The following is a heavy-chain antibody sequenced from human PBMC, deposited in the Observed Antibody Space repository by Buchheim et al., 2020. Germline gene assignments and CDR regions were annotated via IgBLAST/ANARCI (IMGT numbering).Heavy chain of an antibody. D-gene: IGHD3-10*01. Sequence: QVQLVESGGGVVQPGRSLRLSCAASGFTFSSYGMHWVRQAPGKGLEWVAVISYDGSNKYYADSVKGRFTISRDNSKNTLYLQMNSLRAEDTAVYYCAKEQRWFGEFLGDGMDVWGQGTT. J-gene: IGHJ6*02. CDR3: AKEQRWFGEFLGDGMDV. CDR2: ISYDGSNK. CDR1: GFTFSSYG. V-gene: IGHV3-30*18.